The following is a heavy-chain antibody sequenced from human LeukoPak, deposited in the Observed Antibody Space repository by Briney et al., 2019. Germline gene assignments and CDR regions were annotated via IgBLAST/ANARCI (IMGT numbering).Heavy chain of an antibody. CDR3: ARVENSSHGY. V-gene: IGHV3-48*03. J-gene: IGHJ4*02. CDR1: GXTFSSYE. Sequence: GGSLRLSCAASGXTFSSYEMNWVRQAPGKGLEWVSYISSSGSTIYYADSVKGRFTISRDNAKNSLYLQMNSLRAEDTAVYYCARVENSSHGYWGQGTLVTVSS. D-gene: IGHD6-6*01. CDR2: ISSSGSTI.